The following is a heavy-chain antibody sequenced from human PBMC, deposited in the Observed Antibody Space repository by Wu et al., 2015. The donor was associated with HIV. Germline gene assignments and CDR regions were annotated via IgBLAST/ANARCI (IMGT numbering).Heavy chain of an antibody. CDR3: ARSAVLVYSSNWYGGAGFDP. CDR1: GYTFTGYY. J-gene: IGHJ5*02. Sequence: QVQLVQSGAEVKKPGASVKVSCKASGYTFTGYYMFWVRQAPGQGLEWMGWINPNSDNTNYAEKFQGRVTLTRNTSISTAYMELSRLRSDDTAVYYCARSAVLVYSSNWYGGAGFDPWGQGTLVTVSS. CDR2: INPNSDNT. V-gene: IGHV1-2*02. D-gene: IGHD6-13*01.